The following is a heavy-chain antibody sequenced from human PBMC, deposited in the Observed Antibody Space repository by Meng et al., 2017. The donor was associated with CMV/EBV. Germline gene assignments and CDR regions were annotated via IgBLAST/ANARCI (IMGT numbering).Heavy chain of an antibody. J-gene: IGHJ6*02. CDR2: IYYSGST. D-gene: IGHD2-8*02. CDR3: ARDSTAYWYYYYYYGMDV. CDR1: GGSISSSSYY. Sequence: SETLSLTCTVSGGSISSSSYYWGWIRQPPGKGLEWIGSIYYSGSTYYNPSLKSRVTISVDTSKNQFSLKLSSVTAADTAVYYCARDSTAYWYYYYYYGMDVWGQGTTVTVSS. V-gene: IGHV4-39*07.